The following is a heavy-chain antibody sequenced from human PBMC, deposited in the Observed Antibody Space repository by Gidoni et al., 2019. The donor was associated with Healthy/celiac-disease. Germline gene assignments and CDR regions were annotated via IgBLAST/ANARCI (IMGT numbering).Heavy chain of an antibody. CDR3: ARGRYCSSTSCYTRGRWFDP. CDR1: GGSFSGYY. D-gene: IGHD2-2*02. V-gene: IGHV4-34*01. CDR2: INHSGST. Sequence: QVQLQQWGAGLLKPSETLSLTCAVYGGSFSGYYWSWIRQPPGKGLEWIGEINHSGSTNYNPSLKSRVTISVDTSKNQFSLKLSSVTAADTAVYYCARGRYCSSTSCYTRGRWFDPWGQGTLVTVSS. J-gene: IGHJ5*02.